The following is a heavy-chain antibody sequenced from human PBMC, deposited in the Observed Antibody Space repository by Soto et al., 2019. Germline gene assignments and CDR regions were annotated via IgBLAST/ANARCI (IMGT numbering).Heavy chain of an antibody. J-gene: IGHJ4*02. CDR2: IYYSGST. V-gene: IGHV4-59*01. CDR3: ARNDSGGYSSGWYPGYFDY. CDR1: GGSISSYY. D-gene: IGHD6-19*01. Sequence: SETLSLTCTVSGGSISSYYWSWMREPPGKGLEWIGYIYYSGSTNYNPSLKSRVTISVDTSKNQFSLKLSSVTAADTAVYYCARNDSGGYSSGWYPGYFDYWGQGTLVTVSS.